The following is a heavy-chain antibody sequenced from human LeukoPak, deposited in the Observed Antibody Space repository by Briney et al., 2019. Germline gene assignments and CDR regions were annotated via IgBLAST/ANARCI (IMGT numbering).Heavy chain of an antibody. J-gene: IGHJ4*02. CDR2: IYHSGST. V-gene: IGHV4-38-2*01. CDR3: ARAAPSRKYYYDNSGHTDY. Sequence: SETLSLTCAVSGYSISSCYYWGWIRPPPGKGLEWIGSIYHSGSTYYNPSLKSRVTISVDTSKNQFSLKLSSVTAADTAVYYCARAAPSRKYYYDNSGHTDYWGQGTLVTVSS. CDR1: GYSISSCYY. D-gene: IGHD3-22*01.